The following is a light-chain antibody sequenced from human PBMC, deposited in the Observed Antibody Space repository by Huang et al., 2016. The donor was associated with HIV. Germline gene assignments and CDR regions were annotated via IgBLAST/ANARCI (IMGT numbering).Light chain of an antibody. CDR1: QSVSSY. CDR3: QQRSSWPPT. V-gene: IGKV3-11*01. J-gene: IGKJ3*01. Sequence: EIVLTQSPATLSLSPGERATLSCRASQSVSSYLAWYQQKPGQAPRILIYDASNRATGIPARFSGSGSGTDFTLTISSLEPEDLAVYYCQQRSSWPPTFGPGTKVDIK. CDR2: DAS.